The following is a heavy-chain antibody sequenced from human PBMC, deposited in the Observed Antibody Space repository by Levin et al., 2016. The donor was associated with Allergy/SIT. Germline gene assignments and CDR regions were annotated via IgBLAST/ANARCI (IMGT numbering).Heavy chain of an antibody. CDR3: ARGGGSYSAYYFDY. Sequence: GSLVKISCAASGFTFSNYGMHWVRQAPGKGLEWVVFIRYDGSNKYYADSVKGRFTISRDNSKNTLYLQMNSLRAEDTAVYYCARGGGSYSAYYFDYWGQGTLVTVSS. J-gene: IGHJ4*02. CDR2: IRYDGSNK. V-gene: IGHV3-33*01. D-gene: IGHD1-26*01. CDR1: GFTFSNYG.